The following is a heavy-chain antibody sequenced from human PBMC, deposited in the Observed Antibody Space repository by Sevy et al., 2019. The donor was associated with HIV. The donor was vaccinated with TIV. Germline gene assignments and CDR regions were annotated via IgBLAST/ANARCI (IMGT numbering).Heavy chain of an antibody. CDR1: GGSISRSNYY. D-gene: IGHD6-19*01. CDR3: ARVTWYTSGWYWFEP. Sequence: SQTLSLTCTVSGGSISRSNYYWGWIRQPPGKGLEWIGSIYYSGSTYYKPSLKGRVTISVDTSKNQFSLKLSSGTAADTAVYYCARVTWYTSGWYWFEPWGQGTLVTVSS. V-gene: IGHV4-39*01. J-gene: IGHJ5*02. CDR2: IYYSGST.